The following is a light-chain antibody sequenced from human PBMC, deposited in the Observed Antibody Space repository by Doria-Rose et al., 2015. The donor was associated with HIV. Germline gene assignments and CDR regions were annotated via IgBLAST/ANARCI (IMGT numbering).Light chain of an antibody. V-gene: IGKV3-20*01. Sequence: EIVLTQSPGTLSLSPGERATLSCRASQRVKSSYLAWYQQKPGQAPRLLIYDASTRATGIPARFSGSGSGTDFTLTISRLEPEDVAVYYCQQYGTSRGTFGQGTRLEIK. CDR1: QRVKSSY. CDR2: DAS. J-gene: IGKJ5*01. CDR3: QQYGTSRGT.